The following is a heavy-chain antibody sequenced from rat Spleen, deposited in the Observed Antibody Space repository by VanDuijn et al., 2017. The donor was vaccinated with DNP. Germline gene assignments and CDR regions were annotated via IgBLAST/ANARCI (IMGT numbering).Heavy chain of an antibody. V-gene: IGHV2-30*01. CDR1: GFSLTSYN. J-gene: IGHJ4*01. CDR2: IWTGGST. Sequence: QVQLKESGPGLVQPSQTLSLTCTVSGFSLTSYNVHWVRQPTGKGLEWMGIIWTGGSTDYNSALKSRLSISRDTSKSQVFLKMNSLQTEDIATYYCARGDYYSSYILDAWGQGTSVTVSS. CDR3: ARGDYYSSYILDA. D-gene: IGHD1-2*01.